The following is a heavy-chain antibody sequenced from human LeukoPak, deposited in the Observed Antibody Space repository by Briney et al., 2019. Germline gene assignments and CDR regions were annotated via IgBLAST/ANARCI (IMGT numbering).Heavy chain of an antibody. CDR3: AKDADSSGSVDY. CDR1: GFTLSSYG. V-gene: IGHV3-33*06. Sequence: GGSLRLPCAVSGFTLSSYGMHWVRQPPGRGLEWVAVIWYDGSNKFYADSVKGRFTISRDNSKHTLYLQMNSLRAEDTAVYYCAKDADSSGSVDYWGQGTLVTVYS. D-gene: IGHD3-22*01. J-gene: IGHJ4*02. CDR2: IWYDGSNK.